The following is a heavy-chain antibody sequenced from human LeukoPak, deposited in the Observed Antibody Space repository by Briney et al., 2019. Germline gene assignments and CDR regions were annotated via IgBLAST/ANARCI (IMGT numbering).Heavy chain of an antibody. CDR2: ISYDGSNK. V-gene: IGHV3-30*18. J-gene: IGHJ6*02. Sequence: GGSLRLSCAASGFTFSSYGMHWVRQAPGKGLEWVAVISYDGSNKYYADSVKGRFTISRDNSKNTLYLQMNSLRAEDTAVYYCAKDVMATALYYYYGVDVWGQGTTVTVSS. D-gene: IGHD5-24*01. CDR3: AKDVMATALYYYYGVDV. CDR1: GFTFSSYG.